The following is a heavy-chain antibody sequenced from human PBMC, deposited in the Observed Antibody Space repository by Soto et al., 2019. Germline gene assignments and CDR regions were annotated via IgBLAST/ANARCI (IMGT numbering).Heavy chain of an antibody. J-gene: IGHJ6*02. Sequence: QVQLVQSGAEVKKPGSSVKVSCKASGGTFSSYAISWVRQAPGQGLEWMGGIIPTFGTANYAQKFQGRVTITADESTSTAYMELSSLRSEDTAVYYCARVRITMVRGVFAYPYGMDVWGQGTTVTVSS. CDR3: ARVRITMVRGVFAYPYGMDV. D-gene: IGHD3-10*01. CDR1: GGTFSSYA. V-gene: IGHV1-69*01. CDR2: IIPTFGTA.